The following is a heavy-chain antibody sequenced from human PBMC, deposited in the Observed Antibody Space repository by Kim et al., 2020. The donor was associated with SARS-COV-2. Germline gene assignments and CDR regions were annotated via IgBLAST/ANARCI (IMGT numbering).Heavy chain of an antibody. CDR3: AKEVTTEYHQDY. CDR2: ISYDGSNK. D-gene: IGHD4-17*01. J-gene: IGHJ4*02. CDR1: GFTFSSYG. Sequence: GGSLRLSCAASGFTFSSYGMHWVRQAPGKGLEWVAVISYDGSNKYYADSVKGRFTISRDNSKNTLYLQMNSLRAEDTAVYYCAKEVTTEYHQDYWGQGTLVTVSS. V-gene: IGHV3-30*18.